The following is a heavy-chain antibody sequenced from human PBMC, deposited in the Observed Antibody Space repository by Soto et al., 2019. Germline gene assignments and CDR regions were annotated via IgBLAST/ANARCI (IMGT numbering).Heavy chain of an antibody. J-gene: IGHJ4*01. D-gene: IGHD1-26*01. Sequence: SVQVSCKASGGTFSSYAISWVRRAPGQGLEWMGGIIPIFGTANYAQKFQGRVTITADESTSTAYMELSSLRSEDTAVCYCARVGSLKWELMSGPGGDDRGQ. CDR3: ARVGSLKWELMSGPGGDD. CDR2: IIPIFGTA. V-gene: IGHV1-69*13. CDR1: GGTFSSYA.